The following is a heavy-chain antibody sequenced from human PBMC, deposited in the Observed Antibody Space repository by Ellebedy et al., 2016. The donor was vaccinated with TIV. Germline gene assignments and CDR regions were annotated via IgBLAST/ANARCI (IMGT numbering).Heavy chain of an antibody. CDR1: GFTFSSYA. CDR3: AKGSGLVIAAY. V-gene: IGHV3-23*01. J-gene: IGHJ4*02. D-gene: IGHD3/OR15-3a*01. CDR2: ISGSGGST. Sequence: LSLTCXASGFTFSSYAMSWVRQAPGKGLEWVSAISGSGGSTYYADSVKGRFTISRDNSKNTLYLQMNSLRAEDTAVYYCAKGSGLVIAAYWGQGTLVTVSS.